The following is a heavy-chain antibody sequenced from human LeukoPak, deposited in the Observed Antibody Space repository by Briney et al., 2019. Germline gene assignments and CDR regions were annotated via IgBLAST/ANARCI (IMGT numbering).Heavy chain of an antibody. CDR1: GGSMPSNTYY. J-gene: IGHJ4*02. CDR3: ARNSSSSYFDT. V-gene: IGHV4-39*01. Sequence: SEXLSLTCTVSGGSMPSNTYYWGWVRQSPEKGLEWIGSIYNKVSTHYNPSLKSRVTMSVDTSRSQFSLKLTSMTAADTAIYYCARNSSSSYFDTWGQGILVTVSS. CDR2: IYNKVST. D-gene: IGHD6-6*01.